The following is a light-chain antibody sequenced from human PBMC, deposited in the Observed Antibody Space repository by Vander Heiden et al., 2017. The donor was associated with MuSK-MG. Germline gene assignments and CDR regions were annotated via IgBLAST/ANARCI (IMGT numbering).Light chain of an antibody. J-gene: IGKJ3*01. V-gene: IGKV1-8*01. Sequence: AIRMTQSPSSFSASTGDRVTITCRASQGISSYLAWYQQKPGKAPKLLIYAASTLQSGVPSRFSGSGSGTDFTLTISCLQSEDFATDYCQQYDSYLFTFGPGTKVDIK. CDR2: AAS. CDR1: QGISSY. CDR3: QQYDSYLFT.